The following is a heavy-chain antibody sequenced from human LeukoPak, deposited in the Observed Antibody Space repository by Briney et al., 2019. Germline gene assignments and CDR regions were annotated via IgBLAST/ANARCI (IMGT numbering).Heavy chain of an antibody. CDR2: IKQDGSEK. Sequence: GGSLRLSCAASGFTFSSYWMSWVRQAPGKGLEWVANIKQDGSEKYYVDSVKGRFTISRDNAKNSLYLQMNSLRAEDTAVYYCARDWYREMATITLDYWGQGTLVTVSS. J-gene: IGHJ4*02. V-gene: IGHV3-7*05. D-gene: IGHD5-24*01. CDR3: ARDWYREMATITLDY. CDR1: GFTFSSYW.